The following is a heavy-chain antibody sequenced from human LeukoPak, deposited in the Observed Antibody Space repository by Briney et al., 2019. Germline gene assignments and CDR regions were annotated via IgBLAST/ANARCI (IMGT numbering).Heavy chain of an antibody. CDR2: INPTGGST. Sequence: ASVKVSCKASGYTFPSYFMHWVRQAPGQGLEWMGIINPTGGSTTYAQKFQGRVTMTRDTSTSTVYMELSSLRSDDTAVYYCARTAARRFDYWGQGTLVTVS. J-gene: IGHJ4*02. CDR1: GYTFPSYF. D-gene: IGHD6-6*01. V-gene: IGHV1-46*01. CDR3: ARTAARRFDY.